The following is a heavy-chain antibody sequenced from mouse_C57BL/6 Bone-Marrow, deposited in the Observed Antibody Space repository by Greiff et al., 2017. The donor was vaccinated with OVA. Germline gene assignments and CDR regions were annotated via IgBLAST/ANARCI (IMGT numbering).Heavy chain of an antibody. V-gene: IGHV5-12*01. CDR1: GFTFSDFY. CDR2: ISNGGGST. CDR3: ARLDAMDY. J-gene: IGHJ4*01. Sequence: EVHLVESGGGLVQPGGSLKLSCAASGFTFSDFYMYWIRQTPEKRLEWVAYISNGGGSTYYPDTVKGRFTVSRDNAKNTLYLQMSRLKSEDTAMYYCARLDAMDYWGRGNAVTVSA.